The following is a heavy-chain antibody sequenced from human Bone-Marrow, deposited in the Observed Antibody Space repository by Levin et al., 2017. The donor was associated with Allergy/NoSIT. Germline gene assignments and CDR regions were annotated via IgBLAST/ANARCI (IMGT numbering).Heavy chain of an antibody. CDR1: GFTFSSYG. CDR2: ISYDGSNK. CDR3: AKDWVEVGIPFDY. D-gene: IGHD3-16*02. Sequence: GGSLRLSCAASGFTFSSYGMHWVRQAPGKGLEWVAVISYDGSNKYYADSVKGRFTISRDNSKNTLYLQMNSLRAEDTAVYYCAKDWVEVGIPFDYWGQGTLVTVSS. V-gene: IGHV3-30*18. J-gene: IGHJ4*02.